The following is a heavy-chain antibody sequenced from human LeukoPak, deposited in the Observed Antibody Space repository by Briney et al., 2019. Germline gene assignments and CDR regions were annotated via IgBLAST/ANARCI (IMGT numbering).Heavy chain of an antibody. CDR3: ASIPRAFDI. V-gene: IGHV4-34*01. CDR2: INHSGST. CDR1: GGSFSGYY. Sequence: SETLSLTCAVYGGSFSGYYWSWIRQPPVKGLEWIGEINHSGSTNYNPSLKSRVTISVDTSKNQFSLKLSSVTAADTAVYYCASIPRAFDIWGQGTMVTVSS. J-gene: IGHJ3*02.